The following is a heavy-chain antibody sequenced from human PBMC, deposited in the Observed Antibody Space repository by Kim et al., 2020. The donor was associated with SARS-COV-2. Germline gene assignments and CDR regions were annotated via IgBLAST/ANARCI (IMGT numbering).Heavy chain of an antibody. CDR3: AKDLKLGFDS. CDR2: DSK. D-gene: IGHD6-13*01. Sequence: DSKYYADSVKGRFTISRDNSKNTLFLQMNSLRADDTAMYYCAKDLKLGFDSWGQGTLVTVS. J-gene: IGHJ4*02. V-gene: IGHV3-23*01.